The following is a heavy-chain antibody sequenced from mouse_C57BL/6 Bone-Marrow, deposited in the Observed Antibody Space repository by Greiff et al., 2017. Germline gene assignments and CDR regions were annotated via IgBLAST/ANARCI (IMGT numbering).Heavy chain of an antibody. CDR3: ARAFSKGFFYAMDY. J-gene: IGHJ4*01. Sequence: EVKLVESEGGLVQPGSSMKLSCTASGFTFSDYYMAWVRQVPEKGLEWVANINYDGSSTYYLDSLKSRFIISRDNAKNILYLQMSSLKSEDTATYYCARAFSKGFFYAMDYWGQGTSVTVSS. D-gene: IGHD2-5*01. CDR2: INYDGSST. CDR1: GFTFSDYY. V-gene: IGHV5-16*01.